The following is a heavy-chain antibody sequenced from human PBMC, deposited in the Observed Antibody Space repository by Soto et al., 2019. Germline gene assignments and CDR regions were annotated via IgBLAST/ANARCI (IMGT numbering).Heavy chain of an antibody. D-gene: IGHD6-13*01. Sequence: GTLSLTCAVSGGSVSSSNWWSWVRQPPGKGLEWIGEIYHSGSTNYNPSLKSRVTISVDKSKNQFSLKLSSLTAADTAVYYCARDTRWEKQLDYYYYGMDACGQGTTVTVSS. CDR1: GGSVSSSNW. V-gene: IGHV4-4*02. CDR2: IYHSGST. J-gene: IGHJ6*02. CDR3: ARDTRWEKQLDYYYYGMDA.